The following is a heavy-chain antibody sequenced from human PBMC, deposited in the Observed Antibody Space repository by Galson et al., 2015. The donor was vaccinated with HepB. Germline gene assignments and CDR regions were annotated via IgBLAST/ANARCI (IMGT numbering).Heavy chain of an antibody. V-gene: IGHV1-69*10. Sequence: SVKVSCKASGGTFSSYAISWVRQAPGQGLEWMGGIIPILGIANCAQKFQGRVTITADKSTSTAYMELSSLRSEDTAVYYCARDGSIGTTVTTRFDYWGQGTLVTVSS. CDR2: IIPILGIA. CDR3: ARDGSIGTTVTTRFDY. D-gene: IGHD4-17*01. J-gene: IGHJ4*02. CDR1: GGTFSSYA.